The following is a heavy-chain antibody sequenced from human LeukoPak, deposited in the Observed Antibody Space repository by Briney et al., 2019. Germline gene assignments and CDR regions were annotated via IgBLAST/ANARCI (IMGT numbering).Heavy chain of an antibody. J-gene: IGHJ4*02. CDR1: GYSFTGYY. V-gene: IGHV1-2*02. D-gene: IGHD1-26*01. CDR2: INLNNGAA. Sequence: GASVKVSCKAFGYSFTGYYLHWVRQAPGQGLEWMGWINLNNGAANYAQKFQGTVTMTRDTSIATAYMELSRLRSDDTAFYYCARDPVGRWSPDLDYWGQGTLVTVSS. CDR3: ARDPVGRWSPDLDY.